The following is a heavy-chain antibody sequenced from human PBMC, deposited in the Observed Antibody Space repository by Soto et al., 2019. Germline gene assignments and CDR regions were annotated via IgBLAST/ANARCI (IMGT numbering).Heavy chain of an antibody. D-gene: IGHD3-10*01. CDR1: DDSINSDKYY. CDR3: ARGWFGEFYFDY. V-gene: IGHV4-39*07. CDR2: IYYSGST. J-gene: IGHJ4*02. Sequence: PSETLSLTCSVSDDSINSDKYYWGWIRQPPGKGLEWIGCIYYSGSTYYNPSLQTRVTISVDRSKNQFSLKLSSVTAADTAVYYCARGWFGEFYFDYWGQGTLVTVSS.